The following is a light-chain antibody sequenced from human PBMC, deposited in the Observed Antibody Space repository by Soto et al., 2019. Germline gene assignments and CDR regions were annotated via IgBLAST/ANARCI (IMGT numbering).Light chain of an antibody. V-gene: IGKV3-20*01. Sequence: EIVLTQSPDTLSLSPGERATLSCRASQSVTYDQLAWYRQTPGQAPRLLIYGASSRAAGIPDRFNGSGSGTDFTLTISRLEPEDSAVYYCQQYDTLPRTFGQGTKVDIK. CDR1: QSVTYDQ. CDR3: QQYDTLPRT. CDR2: GAS. J-gene: IGKJ1*01.